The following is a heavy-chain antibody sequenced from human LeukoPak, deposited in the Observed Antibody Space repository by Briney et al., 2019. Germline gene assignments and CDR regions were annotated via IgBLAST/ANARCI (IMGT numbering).Heavy chain of an antibody. D-gene: IGHD1-14*01. CDR3: ARDLNPIAFDI. V-gene: IGHV3-21*01. CDR1: GFTFSSYW. J-gene: IGHJ3*02. CDR2: ISSSSSYI. Sequence: GGSLRLSCAASGFTFSSYWMHWVRQAPGKGLEWVSSISSSSSYIYYADSVKGRFTISRDNAKNSLYLQMNSLRAEDTAVYYCARDLNPIAFDIWGQGTMVTVSS.